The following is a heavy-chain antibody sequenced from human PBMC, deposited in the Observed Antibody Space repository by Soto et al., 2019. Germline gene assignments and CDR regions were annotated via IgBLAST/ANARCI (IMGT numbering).Heavy chain of an antibody. V-gene: IGHV2-5*02. J-gene: IGHJ4*02. D-gene: IGHD3-3*01. CDR2: VYWDEDK. Sequence: QITLNESGPTVVRPTETLTLTCRFSGFSLTTSGVGVGWIRQSPGKAPEWIALVYWDEDKRYSASLKSRLTITKDTSKNQVVLTVSDLDPTDTATYYCAHRVLRTVFGLVTTTAIYFDFWGQGTPVAVSS. CDR1: GFSLTTSGVG. CDR3: AHRVLRTVFGLVTTTAIYFDF.